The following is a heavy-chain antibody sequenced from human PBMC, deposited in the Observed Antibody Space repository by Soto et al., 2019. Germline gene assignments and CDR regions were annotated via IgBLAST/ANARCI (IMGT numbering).Heavy chain of an antibody. CDR2: IWYDGSNK. V-gene: IGHV3-33*01. J-gene: IGHJ3*02. CDR3: ARAGDYYDSSGYYPQAFDI. Sequence: LRLSCAASGFTFSSYGMHWVRQAPGKGLEWVAVIWYDGSNKYYADSVKGRFTISRDNSKNTLYLQMNSLRAEDTAVYYCARAGDYYDSSGYYPQAFDIWGQGTMVTVS. D-gene: IGHD3-22*01. CDR1: GFTFSSYG.